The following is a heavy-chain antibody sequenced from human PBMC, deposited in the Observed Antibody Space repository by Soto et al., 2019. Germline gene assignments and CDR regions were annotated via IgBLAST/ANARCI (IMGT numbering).Heavy chain of an antibody. V-gene: IGHV3-30*03. J-gene: IGHJ6*02. CDR1: GFTFSSYG. D-gene: IGHD4-17*01. CDR3: ARDSYAPHV. CDR2: ISYDGSNK. Sequence: GGSLRLSCAASGFTFSSYGMHWVRQAPGKGLEWVAVISYDGSNKYYADSVKGRFTISRDNSKNTVFLEMKNLRAEDTAVYYCARDSYAPHVWGQGTTVTVSS.